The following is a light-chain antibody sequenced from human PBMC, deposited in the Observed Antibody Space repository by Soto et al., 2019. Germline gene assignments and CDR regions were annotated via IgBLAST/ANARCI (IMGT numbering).Light chain of an antibody. CDR3: KQYDSSPRT. Sequence: ENVLTQSPGTLSLSPGEIATLSCRASQSISSSSLAWYQQEPGRAPRLLIYHTSSRATGIPDRFSGSGSGTDFTLTISRLEPEDFAVYYCKQYDSSPRTFGQGTKVDIK. J-gene: IGKJ1*01. V-gene: IGKV3-20*01. CDR1: QSISSSS. CDR2: HTS.